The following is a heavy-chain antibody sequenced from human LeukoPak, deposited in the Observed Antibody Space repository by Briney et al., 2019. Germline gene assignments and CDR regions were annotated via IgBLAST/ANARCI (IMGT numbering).Heavy chain of an antibody. CDR2: ISAYNGNT. CDR3: ARLDIVSILFDS. Sequence: ASVKVSCKASGYTFTSYGISWVRQAPGQGLEWMGWISAYNGNTNYAQNVQGRVTMSRDTSTSTAYMELRSLRSDDTAVYYCARLDIVSILFDSWGQGTLVTVSS. V-gene: IGHV1-18*01. D-gene: IGHD5/OR15-5a*01. CDR1: GYTFTSYG. J-gene: IGHJ4*02.